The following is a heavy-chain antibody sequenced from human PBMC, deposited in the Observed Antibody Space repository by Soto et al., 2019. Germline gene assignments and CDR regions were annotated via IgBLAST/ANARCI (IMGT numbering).Heavy chain of an antibody. V-gene: IGHV4-31*03. J-gene: IGHJ4*02. CDR3: ARDWGSIGWHN. Sequence: SETLSLTCTVSGHSLSSGGYYWSWIRQHPGKGLEWVGYIYFTGTTLYNPSLKSRLAISVDTSKNQFSLKLTSVTAADTAVYYCARDWGSIGWHNWGQGVLVTVSS. D-gene: IGHD6-19*01. CDR1: GHSLSSGGYY. CDR2: IYFTGTT.